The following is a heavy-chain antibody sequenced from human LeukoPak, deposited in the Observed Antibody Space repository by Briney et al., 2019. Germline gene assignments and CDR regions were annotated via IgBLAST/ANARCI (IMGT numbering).Heavy chain of an antibody. Sequence: PGGSLRLSCAASGFTFSSYSMHWVRQAPGKGPEFVSVIGGGGVTTFYADSVKDRFTISRDNSKNTLYLEKGRLRAEEMAVYYCAREGGGSGLWYYHLRGRGTLVTVSS. J-gene: IGHJ2*01. V-gene: IGHV3-64*02. CDR1: GFTFSSYS. CDR2: IGGGGVTT. CDR3: AREGGGSGLWYYHL. D-gene: IGHD1-26*01.